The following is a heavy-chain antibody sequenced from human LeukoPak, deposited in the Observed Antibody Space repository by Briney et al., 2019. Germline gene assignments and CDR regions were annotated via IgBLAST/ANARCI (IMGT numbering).Heavy chain of an antibody. CDR3: ARSGCSGGSCYSQTVKFDS. D-gene: IGHD2-15*01. J-gene: IGHJ4*02. Sequence: ASVKVSCKASGYTFTNYGISWVRQAPGQGLEWMAWISAYNGNTGYAQKFQGRVTVTADTSTSTAYMELRSLRSDDTAVYYCARSGCSGGSCYSQTVKFDSWGQGTLVTVSS. CDR2: ISAYNGNT. CDR1: GYTFTNYG. V-gene: IGHV1-18*01.